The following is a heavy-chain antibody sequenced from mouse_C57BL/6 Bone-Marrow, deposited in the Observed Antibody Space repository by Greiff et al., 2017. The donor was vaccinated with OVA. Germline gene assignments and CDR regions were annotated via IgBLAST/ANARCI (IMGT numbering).Heavy chain of an antibody. J-gene: IGHJ3*01. CDR3: ARCDYGRFAY. V-gene: IGHV1-81*01. Sequence: QVQLKESGAELARPGASVKLSCKASGYTFTSYGISWVKQRTGQGLEWIGEISPRSGNTYYNEKFKGKATLTADKSSSTAYMELRSLTSEDSAVYFCARCDYGRFAYWGQGTLVTVSA. CDR1: GYTFTSYG. D-gene: IGHD2-4*01. CDR2: ISPRSGNT.